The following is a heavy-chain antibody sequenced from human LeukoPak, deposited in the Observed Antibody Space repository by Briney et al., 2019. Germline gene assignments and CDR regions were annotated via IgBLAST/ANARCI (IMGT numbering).Heavy chain of an antibody. V-gene: IGHV3-48*03. CDR1: RLTFSSYE. J-gene: IGHJ4*02. CDR2: ISSSGSTI. Sequence: GGSLRLSCAASRLTFSSYEMNWVRQAPGKGLEWVSYISSSGSTIYYADSVKGRFTISRDNAKNSLYLQMNSLRAEDTAVYYCARVAAGTYSYGSGSYPFDYWGQGTLVTVSS. D-gene: IGHD3-10*01. CDR3: ARVAAGTYSYGSGSYPFDY.